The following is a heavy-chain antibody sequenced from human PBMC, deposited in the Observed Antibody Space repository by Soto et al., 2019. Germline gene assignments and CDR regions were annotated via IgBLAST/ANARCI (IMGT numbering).Heavy chain of an antibody. J-gene: IGHJ4*02. CDR2: IWYDGSSE. CDR3: ARRGVMTAYDY. D-gene: IGHD2-21*02. Sequence: QVQLVESGGGVVQPGRSLRLSCAASGFTFSSYGMHWVRQAPGKGLEWVAVIWYDGSSEYYAGSVKGRFTISRDNSKNTLYLQMPSLRAEDTAVYYCARRGVMTAYDYWGQGTLVTVSS. CDR1: GFTFSSYG. V-gene: IGHV3-33*01.